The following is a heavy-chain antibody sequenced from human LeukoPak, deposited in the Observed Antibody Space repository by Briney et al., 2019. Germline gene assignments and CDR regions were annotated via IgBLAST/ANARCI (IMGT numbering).Heavy chain of an antibody. CDR1: GGSISSSSYY. CDR3: ARLYSYGYPYYYYMDV. J-gene: IGHJ6*03. Sequence: PSETLSLTCTVSGGSISSSSYYWGWIRQPPGKGLEWIGSIYYSGSTYYNPSLKSRVTISVDTSENQFSLKLSSVTAADTAVYYCARLYSYGYPYYYYMDVWGKGTTVTVSS. V-gene: IGHV4-39*01. CDR2: IYYSGST. D-gene: IGHD5-18*01.